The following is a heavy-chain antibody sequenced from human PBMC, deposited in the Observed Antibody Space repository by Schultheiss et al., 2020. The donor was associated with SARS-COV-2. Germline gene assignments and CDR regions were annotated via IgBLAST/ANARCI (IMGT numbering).Heavy chain of an antibody. J-gene: IGHJ6*02. CDR2: IIPIFGTA. V-gene: IGHV1-69*13. D-gene: IGHD2-21*02. CDR3: AREYCGGDCYSAYYYYGMDV. CDR1: GYTFTSYA. Sequence: SVKVSCKASGYTFTSYAMHWVRQAPGQRLEWMGGIIPIFGTANYAQKFQGRVTITADESTSTAYMELSSLRSEDTAVYYCAREYCGGDCYSAYYYYGMDVWGQGTTVTVSS.